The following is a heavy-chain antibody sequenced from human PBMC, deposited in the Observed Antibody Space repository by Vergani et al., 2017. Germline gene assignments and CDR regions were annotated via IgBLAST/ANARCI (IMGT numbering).Heavy chain of an antibody. V-gene: IGHV4-34*01. CDR3: ARHRGGLRLSTDYYGMDV. CDR1: GGSFSGYY. CDR2: INHSGST. D-gene: IGHD3-3*01. J-gene: IGHJ6*02. Sequence: QVQLQQWGAGLLKPSETLSLTCAVYGGSFSGYYWSWIRQPPGKGLEWIGEINHSGSTNYNPSLKSRVTISVDTSKNQFSLKLSSVTAADTAVYYCARHRGGLRLSTDYYGMDVWGQGTTVTVSS.